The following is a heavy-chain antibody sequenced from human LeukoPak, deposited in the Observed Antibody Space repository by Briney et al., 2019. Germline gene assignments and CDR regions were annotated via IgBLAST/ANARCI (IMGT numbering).Heavy chain of an antibody. Sequence: RASVKVSCKASGYTFTSYGISWVRQAPGQGLEWMGWISADNGNTNYAQKLQGRVTMTTDTSTSTAYMELSSLRSEDTAVYYCARGVGCSSTSCYVCDYWGQGTLVTVSS. V-gene: IGHV1-18*01. J-gene: IGHJ4*02. CDR2: ISADNGNT. CDR3: ARGVGCSSTSCYVCDY. D-gene: IGHD2-2*01. CDR1: GYTFTSYG.